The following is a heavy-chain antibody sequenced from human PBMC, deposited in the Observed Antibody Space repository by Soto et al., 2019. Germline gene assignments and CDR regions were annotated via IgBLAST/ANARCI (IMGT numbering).Heavy chain of an antibody. CDR3: AKVGDCSRTSCYWPVDH. Sequence: QVQLVESGGGVVQPGRSLRLSCAASGFTFSSYGMYWVRQAPGKGLEWVAVISYDGSNKYYADSVKGRFTISRDNSKNTLYLQMNSLRAEDTAVYYCAKVGDCSRTSCYWPVDHWGQGTLVTVSS. D-gene: IGHD2-2*01. V-gene: IGHV3-30*18. J-gene: IGHJ4*02. CDR1: GFTFSSYG. CDR2: ISYDGSNK.